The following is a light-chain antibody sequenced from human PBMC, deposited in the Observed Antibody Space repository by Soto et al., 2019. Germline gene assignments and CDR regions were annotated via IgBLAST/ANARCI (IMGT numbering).Light chain of an antibody. V-gene: IGLV1-44*01. CDR3: AAWDDSLSAVV. Sequence: QAVVTQPPSASGTPGQRVTISCSGSSSNIRDFPVNWYQHLPGAAPKVLIYNTSQRPSGVPDRFSGSKSGTSASLAISGLRSEDEADYYCAAWDDSLSAVVFGGGTKVTVL. CDR2: NTS. J-gene: IGLJ2*01. CDR1: SSNIRDFP.